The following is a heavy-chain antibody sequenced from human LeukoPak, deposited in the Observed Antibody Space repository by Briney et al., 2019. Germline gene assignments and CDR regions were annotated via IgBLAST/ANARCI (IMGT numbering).Heavy chain of an antibody. D-gene: IGHD2-15*01. CDR3: ARDYTPLLLRDYYYGMDV. Sequence: SETLSLTCTVSGGSISSYYWCWIRQPAGKGLEWIGRIYTSGSTNYNPSLKSRVTMSVDTSKNQFSLKLSSVTAADTAVYYCARDYTPLLLRDYYYGMDVWGQETTVTVSS. J-gene: IGHJ6*02. V-gene: IGHV4-4*07. CDR2: IYTSGST. CDR1: GGSISSYY.